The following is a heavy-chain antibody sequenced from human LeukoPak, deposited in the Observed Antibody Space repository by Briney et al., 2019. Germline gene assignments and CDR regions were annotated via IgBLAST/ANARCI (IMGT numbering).Heavy chain of an antibody. CDR3: ARHSVDYGDYLDAFDI. D-gene: IGHD4-17*01. CDR1: GGSISSSSYY. J-gene: IGHJ3*02. Sequence: TSETLSLTCTVSGGSISSSSYYWSWIRQPPGKGLEWIGYIYYSGSTNYNPSLKSRVTISVDTSKNQFSLKLSSVTAADTAVYYCARHSVDYGDYLDAFDIWGQGTMVTVSS. CDR2: IYYSGST. V-gene: IGHV4-61*05.